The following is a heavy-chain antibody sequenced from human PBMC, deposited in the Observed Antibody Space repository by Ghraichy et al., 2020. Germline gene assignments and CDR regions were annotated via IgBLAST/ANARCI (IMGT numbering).Heavy chain of an antibody. Sequence: ETLSLTCAASGFPFGEYSMFWVRKAPGKGLEWVYVSSGDGKDIYYGDPVNGRFTTSRASRKNSVFLEMNSLRTEDTAFYYCAKEERKEFWSRNHYYSMDVWGPGTTVTVSS. J-gene: IGHJ6*02. CDR2: SSGDGKDI. CDR1: GFPFGEYS. D-gene: IGHD2/OR15-2a*01. V-gene: IGHV3-43*02. CDR3: AKEERKEFWSRNHYYSMDV.